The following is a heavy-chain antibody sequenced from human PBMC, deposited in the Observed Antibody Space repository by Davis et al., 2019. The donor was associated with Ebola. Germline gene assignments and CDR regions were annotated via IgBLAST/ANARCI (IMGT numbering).Heavy chain of an antibody. CDR1: EYTFTSYY. CDR2: INPSGGST. Sequence: ASVKVSCKASEYTFTSYYIHWVRQAPGQGLEWVGIINPSGGSTSYAQKFQGRVTMTRDTSTSTVYMELSSLRSEDTAVYYCARDYWETMVRGVIISRYYYGMDVWGQGTTVTVSS. CDR3: ARDYWETMVRGVIISRYYYGMDV. D-gene: IGHD3-10*01. J-gene: IGHJ6*02. V-gene: IGHV1-46*01.